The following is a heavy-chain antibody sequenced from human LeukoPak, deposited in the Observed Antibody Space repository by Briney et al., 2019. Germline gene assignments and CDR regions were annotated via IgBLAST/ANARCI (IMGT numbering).Heavy chain of an antibody. CDR1: GFSLSTTGVG. D-gene: IGHD6-6*01. V-gene: IGHV2-5*01. Sequence: SGPTLVKPTQTLTVTCTFSGFSLSTTGVGVGWIRQPPGKPLEWLVLIYSNDDKRYSPSLNSRLTITEDTSKNQVVLTMTNMDPVDTATYYCARESSSSSTNWFDPWGQGTLVTVSS. CDR3: ARESSSSSTNWFDP. CDR2: IYSNDDK. J-gene: IGHJ5*02.